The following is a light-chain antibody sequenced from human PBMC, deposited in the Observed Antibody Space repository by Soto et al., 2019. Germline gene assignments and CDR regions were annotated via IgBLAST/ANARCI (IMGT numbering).Light chain of an antibody. CDR3: CSYAGGSTWV. CDR2: GGN. CDR1: SSDVGSYNL. V-gene: IGLV2-23*01. Sequence: QSALAQPASVSGTPGQSITISCTGTSSDVGSYNLVSWYQHRPGKAPQLIIYGGNKRPSGVSNRFSDSKSGNMASLTISGLQAEDEADYYCCSYAGGSTWVFGGGTKVTVL. J-gene: IGLJ3*02.